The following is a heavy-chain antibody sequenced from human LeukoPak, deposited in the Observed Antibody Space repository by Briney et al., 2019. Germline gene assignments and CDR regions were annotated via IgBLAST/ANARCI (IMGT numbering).Heavy chain of an antibody. CDR3: ARDEVVVAATPSGMDV. D-gene: IGHD2-15*01. CDR2: IIPIFGTA. J-gene: IGHJ6*04. Sequence: SVKVSCKASGGTFSSYAISWVRQAPGQGLEWMGGIIPIFGTANYAQKFQGRVTITADESTSTAYVELSSLRSEDTAVYYCARDEVVVAATPSGMDVWGKGTAVTVSS. V-gene: IGHV1-69*13. CDR1: GGTFSSYA.